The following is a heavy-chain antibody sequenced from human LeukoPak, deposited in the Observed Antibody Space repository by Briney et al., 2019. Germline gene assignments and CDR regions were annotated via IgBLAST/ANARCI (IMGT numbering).Heavy chain of an antibody. J-gene: IGHJ6*02. CDR3: TTRACHAGGCSSSFYYYYGLHF. V-gene: IGHV1-69*01. Sequence: SVKVSCKASGNSTSNYAVSWVRQAPGQGFEWMGGIIPIFGTADYAQKFQGRVTITADQSTSTTYMALSSLKSEDTATYYCTTRACHAGGCSSSFYYYYGLHFWGQGTTVSVSS. CDR1: GNSTSNYA. D-gene: IGHD3-16*01. CDR2: IIPIFGTA.